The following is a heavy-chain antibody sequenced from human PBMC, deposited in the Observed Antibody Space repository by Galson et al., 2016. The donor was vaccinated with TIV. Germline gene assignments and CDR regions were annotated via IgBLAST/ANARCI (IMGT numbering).Heavy chain of an antibody. CDR3: TRLLYYDGVTGHYMGSFDH. CDR2: INVGTGIT. Sequence: SVKVSCKASGYTFTNNAIHWVRQASGQGLEWMGWINVGTGITNYSQEFKGRITLSGDTSADTASLELSNLRSEDTAVYYCTRLLYYDGVTGHYMGSFDHWGQGSLVIVSS. J-gene: IGHJ4*02. V-gene: IGHV1-3*01. D-gene: IGHD3-9*01. CDR1: GYTFTNNA.